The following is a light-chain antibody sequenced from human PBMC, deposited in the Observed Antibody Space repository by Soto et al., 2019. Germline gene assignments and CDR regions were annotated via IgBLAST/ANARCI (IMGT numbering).Light chain of an antibody. CDR1: SSNIGAGYD. Sequence: QSVLTQPPSVSGAPGRRVTISCTGSSSNIGAGYDVHWYQQLPGTAPKLLIYGNSNRPSGVPDRFSGSKSGTSASLAITGLRAEDEADYYCQSYDISLSGWVFGGGTKVTVL. V-gene: IGLV1-40*01. CDR3: QSYDISLSGWV. CDR2: GNS. J-gene: IGLJ3*02.